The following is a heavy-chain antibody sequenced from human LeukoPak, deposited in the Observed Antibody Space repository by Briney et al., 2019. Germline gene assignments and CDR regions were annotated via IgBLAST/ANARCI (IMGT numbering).Heavy chain of an antibody. V-gene: IGHV4-39*01. D-gene: IGHD3-9*01. Sequence: SETLSLTCTVSGASVSGSDSNWGWVRQPPGKGLEWIGNVYYSGNTAYNPSLKSRVTMSVDTSKNQFSLKMTSVTAADTAVYYCTRLSKGRYFDYIFDYWGQGTLV. CDR1: GASVSGSDSN. CDR2: VYYSGNT. J-gene: IGHJ4*02. CDR3: TRLSKGRYFDYIFDY.